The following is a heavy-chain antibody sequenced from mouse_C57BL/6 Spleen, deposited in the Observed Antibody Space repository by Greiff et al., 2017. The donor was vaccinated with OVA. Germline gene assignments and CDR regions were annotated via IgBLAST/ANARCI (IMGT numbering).Heavy chain of an antibody. CDR3: ARIYGNHWYFDV. CDR2: IDPANGNT. V-gene: IGHV14-3*01. CDR1: GFTIKNTY. J-gene: IGHJ1*03. Sequence: VQLQQSVAELVRPGASVKLSCTASGFTIKNTYMHWVKQRPEQGLEWIGRIDPANGNTKYAPKFQGKATITADTSSNTAYRQLSSLTSEDTASEYCARIYGNHWYFDVWGTGTTVTVSS. D-gene: IGHD2-1*01.